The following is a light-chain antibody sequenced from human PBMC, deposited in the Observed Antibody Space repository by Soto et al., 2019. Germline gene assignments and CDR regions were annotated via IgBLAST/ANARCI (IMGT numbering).Light chain of an antibody. CDR1: SSNIGAGYG. Sequence: QSVLTQPPSVSGAPGQGVTIFCTGSSSNIGAGYGVNWYKQLPGTAPKLLIYGSGNRPSGVPDRFSGSKSGTSASLAITGLQAEDEADYYCHSYDSSLRGGVFGAGTKVTVL. J-gene: IGLJ1*01. V-gene: IGLV1-40*01. CDR3: HSYDSSLRGGV. CDR2: GSG.